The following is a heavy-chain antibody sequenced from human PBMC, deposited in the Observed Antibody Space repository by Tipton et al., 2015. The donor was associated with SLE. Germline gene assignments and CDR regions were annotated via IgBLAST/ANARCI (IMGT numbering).Heavy chain of an antibody. Sequence: TLSLTCAVYGGSFSDYYWSWIRQPPGKGLEWIGEINHSGSTNYNTSLKSRVTVSVDTSRNQFSLKLSSVTAADTAVYYCARGRVYDFWGSYYYYMDVWGKGTTVIVSS. CDR3: ARGRVYDFWGSYYYYMDV. CDR2: INHSGST. D-gene: IGHD3-3*01. V-gene: IGHV4-34*01. J-gene: IGHJ6*03. CDR1: GGSFSDYY.